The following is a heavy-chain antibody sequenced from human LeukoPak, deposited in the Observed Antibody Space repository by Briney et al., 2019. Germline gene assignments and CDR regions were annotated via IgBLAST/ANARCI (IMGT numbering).Heavy chain of an antibody. CDR2: IYYSGST. J-gene: IGHJ6*02. Sequence: SETLSLTCTVSGGSISSYYWSWIRRPPGKGLEWIGYIYYSGSTNYNPSLKSRVTISVDTSKNQFSLKLSSVTAADTAVYYCARHLVDYYYYGMDVWGQGTTVTVSS. CDR1: GGSISSYY. CDR3: ARHLVDYYYYGMDV. D-gene: IGHD2-15*01. V-gene: IGHV4-59*08.